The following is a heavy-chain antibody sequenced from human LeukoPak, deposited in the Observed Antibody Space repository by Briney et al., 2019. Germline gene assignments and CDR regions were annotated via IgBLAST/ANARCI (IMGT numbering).Heavy chain of an antibody. CDR2: INAGNGNT. D-gene: IGHD6-6*01. V-gene: IGHV1-3*03. CDR3: ARIRGVLSSSDFYFDY. Sequence: ASVKVSCKASGYTFTSYAMHWVRQAPGQRLEWMGWINAGNGNTKYSQEFQGRVTITRDTSASTAYMELSSLRSEDMAVYYCARIRGVLSSSDFYFDYWGQGTLVTVSS. J-gene: IGHJ4*02. CDR1: GYTFTSYA.